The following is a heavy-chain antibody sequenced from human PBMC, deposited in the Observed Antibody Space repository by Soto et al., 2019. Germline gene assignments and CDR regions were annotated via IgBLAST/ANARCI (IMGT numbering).Heavy chain of an antibody. CDR2: LSSDSNNK. Sequence: QVQLVESGGGVVQPGRSLRLSCAASGFSFSYYDMHWVRQVPGKGLEWVALLSSDSNNKYYADSVKGRFTISRDNSKNRLYLQINSLRHEDTAVYYCANFEAVGGQGTLVTVSS. CDR1: GFSFSYYD. V-gene: IGHV3-30-3*01. J-gene: IGHJ4*02. D-gene: IGHD3-9*01. CDR3: ANFEAV.